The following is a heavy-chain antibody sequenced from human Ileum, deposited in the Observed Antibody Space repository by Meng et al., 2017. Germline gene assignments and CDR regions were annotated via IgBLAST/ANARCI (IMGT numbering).Heavy chain of an antibody. CDR2: IYPGGSI. D-gene: IGHD2-15*01. CDR1: GGSINSYVW. Sequence: VRLRESRPGLGKPAGTLSLTCAVSGGSINSYVWWSWVRQAPGKGLEWIGEIYPGGSINYNPSLKSRVTISADTSKNQFSLSLDSVTAADTAVYYCVRNDYCSGGTCYPHFDYWGQGTLVTVSS. J-gene: IGHJ4*02. CDR3: VRNDYCSGGTCYPHFDY. V-gene: IGHV4-4*02.